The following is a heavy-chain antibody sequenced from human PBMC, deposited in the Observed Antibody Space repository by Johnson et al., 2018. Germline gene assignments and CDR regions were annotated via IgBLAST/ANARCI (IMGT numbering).Heavy chain of an antibody. Sequence: EVQLVESGGGLIQPGGSLRLSCAASGFTVSSNFMSWVRQAPGKGLEWVSVIYPGGNTFYADSVNGRFIIARDHSKNTLYLQMTSLRDEDTALYYCAREEVNYTTGYFDYGGQGTLVTVSS. CDR2: IYPGGNT. CDR1: GFTVSSNF. V-gene: IGHV3-53*01. CDR3: AREEVNYTTGYFDY. J-gene: IGHJ4*02. D-gene: IGHD4-17*01.